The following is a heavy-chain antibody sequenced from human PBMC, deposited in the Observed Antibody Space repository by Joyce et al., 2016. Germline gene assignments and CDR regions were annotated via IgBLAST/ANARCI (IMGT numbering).Heavy chain of an antibody. CDR3: ASPPTPYCSGGRCLLRY. Sequence: QVQLVQSGAEVKKPGASVKVSCKASGYTFTGYYIHWVRQVPGQGLEGIGWSNPNSGGTDYAQRLQGRVTMTRDTSISTAYMELRRLRSDDTAVYYCASPPTPYCSGGRCLLRYWGQGTLVTVSS. D-gene: IGHD2-15*01. CDR2: SNPNSGGT. V-gene: IGHV1-2*02. J-gene: IGHJ4*02. CDR1: GYTFTGYY.